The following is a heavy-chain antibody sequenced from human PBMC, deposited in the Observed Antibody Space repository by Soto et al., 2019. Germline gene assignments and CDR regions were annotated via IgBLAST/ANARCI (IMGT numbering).Heavy chain of an antibody. CDR3: ARDGGRHSGGSDY. Sequence: QVQLVQSGAEVKKPGSSVKVSCKASGGTFSSYSINWVRQAPGQGLEWMGEIIPIFGTANYAQKFQGRVTITADDSTSTAYMELSSLRSAATAVYYCARDGGRHSGGSDYWGQGTLVTVSS. D-gene: IGHD1-26*01. CDR1: GGTFSSYS. CDR2: IIPIFGTA. J-gene: IGHJ4*02. V-gene: IGHV1-69*01.